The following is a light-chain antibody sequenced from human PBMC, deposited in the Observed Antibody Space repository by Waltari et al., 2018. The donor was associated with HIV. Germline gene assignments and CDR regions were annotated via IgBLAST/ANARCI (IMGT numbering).Light chain of an antibody. Sequence: EIVLTQSPGTLSLSPGERATLSCRASHTVSTNYLTWYHQKPGQAPRLLIYGASKRTPGIPDRFSGSGSVTDFTFTISRLEPEDSAVYYCSQYGYSPPITFGQGTRLEI. CDR2: GAS. CDR1: HTVSTNY. CDR3: SQYGYSPPIT. J-gene: IGKJ5*01. V-gene: IGKV3-20*01.